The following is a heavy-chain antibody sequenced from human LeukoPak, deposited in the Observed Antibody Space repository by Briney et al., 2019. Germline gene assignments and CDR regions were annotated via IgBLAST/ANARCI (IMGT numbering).Heavy chain of an antibody. D-gene: IGHD2-8*01. CDR3: GRQANGDPGGPLY. Sequence: SETLSLTCTVSGGSISSSSYYWGWIRQPPGKGLEWIGSIYYSGSTYYNPSLKSRVTISVDTSKNQFSLKLSSVTAADTAVYYCGRQANGDPGGPLYWGQGTLVTVSS. CDR2: IYYSGST. V-gene: IGHV4-39*01. J-gene: IGHJ4*02. CDR1: GGSISSSSYY.